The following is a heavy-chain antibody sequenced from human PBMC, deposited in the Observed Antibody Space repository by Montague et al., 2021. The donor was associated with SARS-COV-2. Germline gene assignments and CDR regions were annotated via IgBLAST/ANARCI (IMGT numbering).Heavy chain of an antibody. J-gene: IGHJ6*03. V-gene: IGHV3-74*01. CDR2: INSDGSST. CDR1: GFTFSSYW. CDR3: VRVFPGYYYYMDV. D-gene: IGHD2-21*01. Sequence: SLRLSCAASGFTFSSYWMHWVRQAPGKGLVWVSRINSDGSSTSYADSVKGRFTISRDNAKNTLYLQMNSLRAEDTAVYYCVRVFPGYYYYMDVWGKGTTVTVSS.